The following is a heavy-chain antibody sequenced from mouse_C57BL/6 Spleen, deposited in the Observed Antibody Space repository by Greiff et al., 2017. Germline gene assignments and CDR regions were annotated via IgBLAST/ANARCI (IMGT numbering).Heavy chain of an antibody. CDR3: ARHGIYYDYDGGAMDY. J-gene: IGHJ4*01. Sequence: QVQLKESGAELVKPGASVKLSCKASGYTFTEYTIHWVKQRSGQGLEWIGWFYPGSGSIKYNEKFKDKATLTADKSSSTVYMELSRLTSEDSAVYFCARHGIYYDYDGGAMDYWGQGTSVTVSS. CDR2: FYPGSGSI. CDR1: GYTFTEYT. V-gene: IGHV1-62-2*01. D-gene: IGHD2-4*01.